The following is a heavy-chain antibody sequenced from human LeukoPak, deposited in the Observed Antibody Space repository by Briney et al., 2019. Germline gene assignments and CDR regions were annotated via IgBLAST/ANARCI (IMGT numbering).Heavy chain of an antibody. CDR1: GFTFGDYA. V-gene: IGHV3-49*04. J-gene: IGHJ4*02. Sequence: GGSLRLSCTASGFTFGDYAMSWVRQAPGKGLEWVGFIRSKAYGGTTEYAASVKGRFTISRDDSKSIAYLQMNSLKTEDTAVYYCTRGLEEPDTYYDFWSGYSYYFDYWGQGTLVTVSS. CDR3: TRGLEEPDTYYDFWSGYSYYFDY. D-gene: IGHD3-3*01. CDR2: IRSKAYGGTT.